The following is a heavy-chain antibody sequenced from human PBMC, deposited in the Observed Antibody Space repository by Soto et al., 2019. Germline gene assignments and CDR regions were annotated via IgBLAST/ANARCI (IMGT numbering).Heavy chain of an antibody. J-gene: IGHJ4*02. CDR3: TRACSSTNCYIDC. Sequence: GGSLRLSCSASGFTFGDYAMSWFRQAPGKGLEWVGFIRSKAYGGTTEYAASVKGRFTISRDDSKSIAYLQMNSLKTEDTAVYYCTRACSSTNCYIDCWGQRTPVTVSS. CDR2: IRSKAYGGTT. CDR1: GFTFGDYA. V-gene: IGHV3-49*03. D-gene: IGHD2-2*02.